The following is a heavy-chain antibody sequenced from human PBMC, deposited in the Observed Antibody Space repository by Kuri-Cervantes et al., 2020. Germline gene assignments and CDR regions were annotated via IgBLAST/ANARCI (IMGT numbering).Heavy chain of an antibody. CDR3: AKTGLSGSYTPGFDY. CDR2: FDPEDGET. Sequence: ASVKVSCKASGYTFTGFGISWVRQAPGKGLEWMGGFDPEDGETIYAQKFQGRVTMTEDTSTDTAYMELSSLRSEDTAVYYCAKTGLSGSYTPGFDYWGQGTLVTVSS. J-gene: IGHJ4*02. D-gene: IGHD1-26*01. V-gene: IGHV1-24*01. CDR1: GYTFTGFG.